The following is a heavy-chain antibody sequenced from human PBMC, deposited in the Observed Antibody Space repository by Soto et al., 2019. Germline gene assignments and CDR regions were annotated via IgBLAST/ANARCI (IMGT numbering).Heavy chain of an antibody. V-gene: IGHV1-69*12. D-gene: IGHD4-4*01. CDR2: IIPIFGTA. Sequence: QVQLVQSGAEVKKPGSSVKVSCKASGGTFSSYAISWVRQAPGQGLEWMGGIIPIFGTADYTPKFQGRVTITADESTNTAYMELSSLRSEDTAVYYCARDGGVYDYSPFDYWGQGTLVTVSS. CDR3: ARDGGVYDYSPFDY. CDR1: GGTFSSYA. J-gene: IGHJ4*02.